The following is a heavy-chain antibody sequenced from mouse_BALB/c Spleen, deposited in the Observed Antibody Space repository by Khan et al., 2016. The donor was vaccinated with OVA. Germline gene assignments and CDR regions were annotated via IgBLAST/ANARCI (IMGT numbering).Heavy chain of an antibody. CDR3: ARDRIAY. Sequence: QVQLQQSGAELAKPGASVKMSCKASGYTFTSYWMHWIKQRPGQGLEWIGYINPTSGYTDYNQKFKDKATLTADKSSSTAYMQLRSLTSDDSAVFDRARDRIAYWGQGTALTVSS. CDR2: INPTSGYT. V-gene: IGHV1-7*01. J-gene: IGHJ2*01. CDR1: GYTFTSYW.